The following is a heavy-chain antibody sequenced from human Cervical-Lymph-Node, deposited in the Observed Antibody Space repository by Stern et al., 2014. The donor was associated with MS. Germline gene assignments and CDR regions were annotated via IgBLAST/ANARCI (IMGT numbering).Heavy chain of an antibody. Sequence: QVQLVESGAEVKKPGASVKVSCKASGYNFIGYGLNWVRQAPGQGLEWMGWISGYNGDTKLAQRFQGRVTMTTDTSTNTVYMELRNLRSDDTAVYYCARDLKGVVVDSVAMGTWGQGTLVTISS. CDR1: GYNFIGYG. D-gene: IGHD2-2*01. V-gene: IGHV1-18*01. CDR3: ARDLKGVVVDSVAMGT. CDR2: ISGYNGDT. J-gene: IGHJ1*01.